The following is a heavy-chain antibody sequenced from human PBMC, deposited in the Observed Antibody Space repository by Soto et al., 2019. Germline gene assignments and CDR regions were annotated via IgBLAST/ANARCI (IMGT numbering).Heavy chain of an antibody. CDR2: IIVGSGKP. CDR1: GFAFTNSA. V-gene: IGHV1-58*01. J-gene: IGHJ3*02. CDR3: AAELYSGGSCCSFDI. D-gene: IGHD2-15*01. Sequence: QMQVVQSGPEVKTPGTSVKVSCKTSGFAFTNSAVQWVRQPRGQPLEWIGWIIVGSGKPKYAQRLQDRVTITRDTATSTAYMDLSGLRSEDTAVYYCAAELYSGGSCCSFDIWGQGTMVTVSP.